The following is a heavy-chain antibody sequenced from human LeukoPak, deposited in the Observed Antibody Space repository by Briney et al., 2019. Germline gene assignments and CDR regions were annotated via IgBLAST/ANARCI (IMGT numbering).Heavy chain of an antibody. CDR3: ARTLLESVAGPFDY. Sequence: SETLSLTCTVSGGSISTYYWSWIRQPPGKGLEWIGYIYYSGRTNYNPSLKSRVTISVDTSKNQFSLKLSSVTAADTAVYYCARTLLESVAGPFDYWGQGTLVTVSS. J-gene: IGHJ4*02. V-gene: IGHV4-59*08. D-gene: IGHD6-19*01. CDR2: IYYSGRT. CDR1: GGSISTYY.